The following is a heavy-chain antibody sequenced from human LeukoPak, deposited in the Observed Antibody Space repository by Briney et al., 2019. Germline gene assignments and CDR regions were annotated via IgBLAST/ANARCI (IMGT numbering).Heavy chain of an antibody. J-gene: IGHJ4*02. Sequence: GASVKVSCKASGYTFTGYYMHWVRQAPGQGLEWMGWINPNSGGTNYAQKFQGRVTMTRDTSVSTAYMELSRLRSDDTAVYYCARCNSSRKNFDYWGQGTLVTVSS. V-gene: IGHV1-2*02. CDR2: INPNSGGT. D-gene: IGHD6-13*01. CDR3: ARCNSSRKNFDY. CDR1: GYTFTGYY.